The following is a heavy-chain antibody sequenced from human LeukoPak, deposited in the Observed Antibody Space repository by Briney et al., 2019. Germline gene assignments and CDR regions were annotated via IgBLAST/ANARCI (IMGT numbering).Heavy chain of an antibody. Sequence: GSLRLSCAASGFPFSSYAMSWVRQAPGKGLEWVSAISGSGGSTYYADSVKGRFTISRDNSKNTLYLQMNSLRAEDTAVYYCAAGRRYYDSSGYYGFDYWGQGTLVTVSS. CDR3: AAGRRYYDSSGYYGFDY. CDR1: GFPFSSYA. V-gene: IGHV3-23*01. D-gene: IGHD3-22*01. CDR2: ISGSGGST. J-gene: IGHJ4*02.